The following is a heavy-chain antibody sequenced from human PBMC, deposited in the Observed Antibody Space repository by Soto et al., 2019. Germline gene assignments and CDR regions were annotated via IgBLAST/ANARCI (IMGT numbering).Heavy chain of an antibody. J-gene: IGHJ5*02. D-gene: IGHD1-1*01. V-gene: IGHV4-4*07. Sequence: SETLSLTCTVSCASISGFYWSWIRKSAGKGLEWIGRIYATGTTDYNPSLKSRVMMSVDTSKKQFSLKLRSVTAADAAVYYCVRDGTKTLRDWFDPWGQGISVTVSS. CDR1: CASISGFY. CDR3: VRDGTKTLRDWFDP. CDR2: IYATGTT.